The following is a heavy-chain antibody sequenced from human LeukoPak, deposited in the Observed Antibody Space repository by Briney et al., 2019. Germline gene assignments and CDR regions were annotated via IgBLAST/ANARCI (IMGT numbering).Heavy chain of an antibody. CDR2: ISGSGGST. CDR3: ARVYCSSASCEAHFEY. D-gene: IGHD2-2*01. V-gene: IGHV3-23*01. J-gene: IGHJ4*02. Sequence: GGSLRLSCAASGFTFSSYAMSWVRQAPGKGLEWVSAISGSGGSTYYADSVKGRFTISRDNSKNTLYLQMNSLRAEDTAVYYCARVYCSSASCEAHFEYWGQGTLVAVSS. CDR1: GFTFSSYA.